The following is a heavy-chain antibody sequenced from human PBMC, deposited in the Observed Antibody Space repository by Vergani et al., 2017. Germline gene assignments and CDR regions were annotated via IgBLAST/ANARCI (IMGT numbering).Heavy chain of an antibody. V-gene: IGHV3-33*01. Sequence: QVQLVESGGGVVQPGRSLRLSCAASGFTFSSYGMHWVRQAPGKGLEWVAVIWYDGSKKYYADSVKGRFTISRDNSKNTLYLQMNSLRAEDTAVYYCASIPGTNGWFDPWGQGTLVTVSS. CDR1: GFTFSSYG. CDR3: ASIPGTNGWFDP. D-gene: IGHD2-8*01. J-gene: IGHJ5*02. CDR2: IWYDGSKK.